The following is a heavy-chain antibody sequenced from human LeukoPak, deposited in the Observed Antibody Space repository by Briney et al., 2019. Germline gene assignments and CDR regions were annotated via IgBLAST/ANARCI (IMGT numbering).Heavy chain of an antibody. CDR1: GFTFSSYW. CDR3: ARGRIAARYFDY. J-gene: IGHJ4*02. Sequence: GGSLRLSCAASGFTFSSYWMSWVRQAPGKGLEWVANIKQDGNEKYYVDSVMGRFTIPRDNAKTSLYLQMNSLRAEDTAVYYCARGRIAARYFDYWGQGTLVTVSS. CDR2: IKQDGNEK. D-gene: IGHD6-6*01. V-gene: IGHV3-7*01.